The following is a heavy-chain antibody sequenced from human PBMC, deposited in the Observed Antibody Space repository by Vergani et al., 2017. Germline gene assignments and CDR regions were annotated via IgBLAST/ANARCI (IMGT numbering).Heavy chain of an antibody. Sequence: QVQLQESGPGLVKPSETLSLTCTVSGDSVISTDYHWGWIRQPPGKGLEWIGSMDYSGSTSYNPSLESRISISFETPKNQFSLRLTSVTAADTAVYDCASKQGACRAAYSHSYDFWGPGTLVGVSS. CDR1: GDSVISTDYH. CDR3: ASKQGACRAAYSHSYDF. J-gene: IGHJ4*02. D-gene: IGHD2-15*01. V-gene: IGHV4-39*01. CDR2: MDYSGST.